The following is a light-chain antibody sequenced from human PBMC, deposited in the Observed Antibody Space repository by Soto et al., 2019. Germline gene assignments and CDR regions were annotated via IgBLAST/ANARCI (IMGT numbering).Light chain of an antibody. J-gene: IGKJ2*01. V-gene: IGKV3-20*01. CDR2: GAS. CDR3: HQYGSSPLYT. CDR1: QSVSSSY. Sequence: EIVLTQSPGTLSLSPGERATLSCRASQSVSSSYLAWYQQKPGQAPRLLIYGASSRATGIPDRFSGSGSGTAFTTTIHRLEPEDLSVYYCHQYGSSPLYTFGQGTKLEIK.